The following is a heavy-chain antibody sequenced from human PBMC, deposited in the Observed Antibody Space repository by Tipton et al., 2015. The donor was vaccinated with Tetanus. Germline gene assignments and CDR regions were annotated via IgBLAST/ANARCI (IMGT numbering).Heavy chain of an antibody. D-gene: IGHD5-12*01. CDR2: IYYSGDT. Sequence: TLSLTCTVSGGSISSYYWSWIRQPPGKGLEWIGYIYYSGDTNYNPSLKSRATMSVDTSKNQFSLKLSSVTAADTAVYYCARVRRGATTDLDYWGQGTLVTVSS. J-gene: IGHJ4*02. CDR1: GGSISSYY. V-gene: IGHV4-59*01. CDR3: ARVRRGATTDLDY.